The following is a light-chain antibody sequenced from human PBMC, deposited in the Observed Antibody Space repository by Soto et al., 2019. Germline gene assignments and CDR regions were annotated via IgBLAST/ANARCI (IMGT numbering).Light chain of an antibody. Sequence: QSALTQPPSASGSPGQSVTISCTGTKSDIGVYDFVSWYQHHPGKAPRLIIYEVVQRPSGVPDRFSGFKSGNTASLTVSGLQAADEADYYCCSYAGTYTWVFGGGTKLTVL. CDR3: CSYAGTYTWV. CDR2: EVV. J-gene: IGLJ3*02. CDR1: KSDIGVYDF. V-gene: IGLV2-8*01.